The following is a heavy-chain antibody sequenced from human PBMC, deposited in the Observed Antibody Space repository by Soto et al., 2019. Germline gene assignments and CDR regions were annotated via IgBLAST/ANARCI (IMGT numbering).Heavy chain of an antibody. CDR3: AKDVAMVRGVDPDAFDI. CDR2: ISYDGSNK. D-gene: IGHD3-10*01. CDR1: GFTFSSYG. Sequence: QVQLVESGGGVVQPGRSLRLSCAASGFTFSSYGMHWVRQAPGKGLEWVAVISYDGSNKYYADSVKGRFTISRDNSKNTLYLQMNSLRAEDTAVYYCAKDVAMVRGVDPDAFDIWGQGTMVTVCS. J-gene: IGHJ3*02. V-gene: IGHV3-30*18.